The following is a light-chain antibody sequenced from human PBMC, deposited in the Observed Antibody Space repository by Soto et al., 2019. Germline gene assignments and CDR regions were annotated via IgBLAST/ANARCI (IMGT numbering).Light chain of an antibody. CDR3: QVWDSSSDHPGV. CDR2: YDS. Sequence: SYELTQPPSVSVAPGKTARLTCGGNNIGSKSVHWYQQKPGQAPVLVIYYDSDRPSGIPERFSGSNSGNTATLTISRVEAGDEADYYCQVWDSSSDHPGVFGGGTKLTV. CDR1: NIGSKS. J-gene: IGLJ2*01. V-gene: IGLV3-21*04.